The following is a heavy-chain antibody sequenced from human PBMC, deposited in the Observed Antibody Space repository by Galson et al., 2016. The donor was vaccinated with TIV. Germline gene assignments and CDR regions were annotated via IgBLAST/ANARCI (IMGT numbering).Heavy chain of an antibody. J-gene: IGHJ4*02. Sequence: SVKVSCKVSGYSLTEVVMHWVRQAPGKGLEWMAGFDPEQHKKIYAQKLEGRVTLTDDTSTDTAFLELSSLGFEDTAVYYCASVAWFPGLSLDNWGQGTLVIVSS. CDR2: FDPEQHKK. V-gene: IGHV1-24*01. D-gene: IGHD2/OR15-2a*01. CDR3: ASVAWFPGLSLDN. CDR1: GYSLTEVV.